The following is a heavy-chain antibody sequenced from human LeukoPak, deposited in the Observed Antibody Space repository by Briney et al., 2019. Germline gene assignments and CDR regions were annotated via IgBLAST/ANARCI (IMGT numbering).Heavy chain of an antibody. CDR3: ARERLVRGLDI. Sequence: SETLSLTCTVSGGSISSGDYYWSWIRQPPGKCLEWIGYIYYSGSTYYNPSLKSRVTISVDTSKNQFSLKLSSVTAADTAVYYCARERLVRGLDIWGQGTVVTVSS. CDR2: IYYSGST. CDR1: GGSISSGDYY. D-gene: IGHD3-9*01. V-gene: IGHV4-30-4*08. J-gene: IGHJ3*02.